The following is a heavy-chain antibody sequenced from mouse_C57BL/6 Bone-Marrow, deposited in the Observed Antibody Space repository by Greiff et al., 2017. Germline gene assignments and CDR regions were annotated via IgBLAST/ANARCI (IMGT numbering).Heavy chain of an antibody. CDR1: GYTFTDYY. CDR2: IYPGSGNT. CDR3: ARGRVLGY. Sequence: QVQLKESGAELVRPGASVKLSCKASGYTFTDYYINWVKQRPGQGLEWIARIYPGSGNTYYNEKFKGKATLTAEKSSSTAYMQLSSLTSEDSAVYFCARGRVLGYWGKGTTLTVSS. D-gene: IGHD2-14*01. J-gene: IGHJ2*01. V-gene: IGHV1-76*01.